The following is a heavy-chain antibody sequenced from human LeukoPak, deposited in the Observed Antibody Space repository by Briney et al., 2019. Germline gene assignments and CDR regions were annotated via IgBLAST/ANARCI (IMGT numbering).Heavy chain of an antibody. J-gene: IGHJ4*02. CDR2: ISSSSSYI. CDR3: ARLSYYYDSSGYYQGVFYFDY. D-gene: IGHD3-22*01. V-gene: IGHV3-21*01. CDR1: GFTFSSYS. Sequence: PGGSLRLSCAASGFTFSSYSMNWVRQAPGKGLEWVSSISSSSSYIYYADSVKGRFTISRDNAKNSLYLQMNSLRAEDTAVYYCARLSYYYDSSGYYQGVFYFDYWGQGTLVTVSS.